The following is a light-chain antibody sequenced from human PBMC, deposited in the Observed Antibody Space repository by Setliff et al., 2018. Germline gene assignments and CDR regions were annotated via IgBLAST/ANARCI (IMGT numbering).Light chain of an antibody. CDR2: DNN. J-gene: IGLJ2*01. CDR1: SSNIGSSY. CDR3: ATWDFSLRGVV. V-gene: IGLV1-51*01. Sequence: QSALTQPPSVSAAPRQKVTISCSGSSSNIGSSYVSWYQQVPGTAPKLLIYDNNKRPSGIPDRFSGSKSGASGTLGITGLQTGDEAEYYCATWDFSLRGVVSGGGTKVTVL.